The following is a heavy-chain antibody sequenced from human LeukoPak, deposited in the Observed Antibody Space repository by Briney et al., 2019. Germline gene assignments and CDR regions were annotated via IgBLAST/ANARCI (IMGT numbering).Heavy chain of an antibody. J-gene: IGHJ4*02. D-gene: IGHD4-11*01. CDR3: AKDGVDYSNYGADYFDY. Sequence: GGSLRLSCAASGFTFSSYEVNWVHQAPGKGLEWVSYISSSGSTIYYADSVKGRFTISRDNSKNTLYLQMNSLRAEDTAVYYCAKDGVDYSNYGADYFDYWGQGTLVTVSS. V-gene: IGHV3-48*03. CDR2: ISSSGSTI. CDR1: GFTFSSYE.